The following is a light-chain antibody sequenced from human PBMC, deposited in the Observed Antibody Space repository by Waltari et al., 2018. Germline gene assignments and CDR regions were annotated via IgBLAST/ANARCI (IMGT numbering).Light chain of an antibody. Sequence: SYVLTQPPSVSVAPGRTATITCGGDNIGSQGVNWYQQRPGQAPVLVVYDDSDRPSGIPERFPGSISGNRATLTVSRVEAGDEAGYYCQVWDSSRDLVLIGGGTKLTVL. CDR3: QVWDSSRDLVL. CDR1: NIGSQG. J-gene: IGLJ2*01. V-gene: IGLV3-21*03. CDR2: DDS.